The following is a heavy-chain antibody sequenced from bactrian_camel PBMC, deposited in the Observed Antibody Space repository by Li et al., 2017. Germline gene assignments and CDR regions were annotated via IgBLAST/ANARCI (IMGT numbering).Heavy chain of an antibody. CDR1: GFTFSDSD. J-gene: IGHJ6*01. CDR3: AKRTNDYCSGSWCSFGY. D-gene: IGHD3*01. V-gene: IGHV3S7*01. CDR2: IYRDGSYS. Sequence: HVQLVESGGGLVQPGGSLRLSCAASGFTFSDSDMSWVRQAPGKGLEWVSGIYRDGSYSLGSDSVRGRFTISRDNGNNTLYLQMNSLKSEDTGLYYCAKRTNDYCSGSWCSFGYWGQGTQVTVS.